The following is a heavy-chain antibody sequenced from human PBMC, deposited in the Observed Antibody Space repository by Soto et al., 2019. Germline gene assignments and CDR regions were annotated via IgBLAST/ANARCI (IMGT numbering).Heavy chain of an antibody. CDR1: GFSLSTSGVG. Sequence: QITLKESGPTLVKPTQTLTLTCTFSGFSLSTSGVGVGWIRQPRGKALEWLALIYWDDDKRYSPSLKSRLTITKDTCKNQVVLTMTNMDPVDTATYYCAHRPSYCSGGSCYSGFDYWGQGTLVTVSS. V-gene: IGHV2-5*02. J-gene: IGHJ4*02. CDR3: AHRPSYCSGGSCYSGFDY. CDR2: IYWDDDK. D-gene: IGHD2-15*01.